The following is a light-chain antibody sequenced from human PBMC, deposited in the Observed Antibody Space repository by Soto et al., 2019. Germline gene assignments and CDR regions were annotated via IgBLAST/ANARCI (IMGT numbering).Light chain of an antibody. CDR3: QQYNSFRT. V-gene: IGKV1-5*01. Sequence: DIQMTQSPSTLSAYVGDRVTITCRASQSISNWLAWYQQKPGKAPKALIHDASSLESGVPSRFSGSGSGTEFTLTISSLQPDDFATYYCQQYNSFRTFGQGTKVEIK. J-gene: IGKJ1*01. CDR2: DAS. CDR1: QSISNW.